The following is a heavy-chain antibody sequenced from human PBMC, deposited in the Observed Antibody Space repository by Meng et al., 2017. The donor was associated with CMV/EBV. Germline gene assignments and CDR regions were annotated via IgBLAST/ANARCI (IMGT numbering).Heavy chain of an antibody. CDR3: ARGISEAGPFDY. J-gene: IGHJ4*02. V-gene: IGHV4-38-2*02. CDR1: GYSISSGYY. D-gene: IGHD6-19*01. Sequence: GSLRLSCTVSGYSISSGYYWGWIRQPPGKGLEWIGSIYHSGSTYYNPSIKSRVTISVDTSKNQFSLKLSSVTAADTAVYYCARGISEAGPFDYWGQGTLVTVSS. CDR2: IYHSGST.